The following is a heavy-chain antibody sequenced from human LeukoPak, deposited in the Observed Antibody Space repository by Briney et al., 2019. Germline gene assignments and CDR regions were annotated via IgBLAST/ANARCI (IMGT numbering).Heavy chain of an antibody. J-gene: IGHJ3*02. CDR1: GGSISTYH. CDR3: ARESVYSGRYYAFDI. V-gene: IGHV4-59*01. CDR2: IYHSGST. Sequence: SETLSLTCTVSGGSISTYHWTWIRQPPGKGLEWIGYIYHSGSTNYNPSLKGRVTISVDTSKNQFSLKLNSVTAADTAVYYCARESVYSGRYYAFDIWGQGTMVTVSS. D-gene: IGHD1-26*01.